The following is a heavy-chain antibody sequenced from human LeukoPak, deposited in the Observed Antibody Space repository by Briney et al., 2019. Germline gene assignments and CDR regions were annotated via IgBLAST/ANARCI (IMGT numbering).Heavy chain of an antibody. CDR2: FDPGDSET. V-gene: IGHV1-24*01. CDR3: ATRVGNCSGGSCYYFDY. J-gene: IGHJ4*02. D-gene: IGHD2-15*01. CDR1: GYTLTELS. Sequence: ASVKVSCKVSGYTLTELSMHWVRQAPGKGLEWMGGFDPGDSETIYAQKFQGRVTMTEDTSTDTAYMELSSLRSEDTAVYYCATRVGNCSGGSCYYFDYWGQGTLVTVSS.